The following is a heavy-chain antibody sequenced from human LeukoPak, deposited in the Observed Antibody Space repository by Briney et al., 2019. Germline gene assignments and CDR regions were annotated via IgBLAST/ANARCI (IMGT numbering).Heavy chain of an antibody. CDR1: GYTFTGYY. CDR3: ASTRDDSFFYYYFDY. CDR2: INPNSGGT. V-gene: IGHV1-2*02. J-gene: IGHJ4*02. D-gene: IGHD1-1*01. Sequence: ASVKVSCKASGYTFTGYYMHWVRQAPGQVLEWMGWINPNSGGTNYAQKFQGRVTMTRDTSISTAYMELSRLRSDDTAVYYCASTRDDSFFYYYFDYWGQGTLVTVSS.